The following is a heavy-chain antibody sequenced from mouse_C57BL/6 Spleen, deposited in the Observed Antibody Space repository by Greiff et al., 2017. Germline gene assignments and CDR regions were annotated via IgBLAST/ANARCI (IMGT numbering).Heavy chain of an antibody. CDR3: ARDNYGSSRYYFDY. CDR2: ISDGGSYT. D-gene: IGHD1-1*01. CDR1: GFTFSSYA. V-gene: IGHV5-4*01. J-gene: IGHJ2*01. Sequence: EVKLQESGGGLVKPGGSLKLSCAASGFTFSSYAMSWVRQTPEKRLEWVATISDGGSYTYYPDNVKGRFTISRDNAKNNLYLQMSHLKSEDTAMYYCARDNYGSSRYYFDYWGQGTTLTVSS.